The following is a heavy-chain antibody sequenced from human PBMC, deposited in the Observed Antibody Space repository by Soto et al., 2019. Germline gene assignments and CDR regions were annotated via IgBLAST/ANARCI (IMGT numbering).Heavy chain of an antibody. CDR2: IVPLFGAE. V-gene: IGHV1-69*01. D-gene: IGHD2-15*01. J-gene: IGHJ4*02. Sequence: QVRLEQSGSEVKRPGSSVKVSCKASGDILSSFGLSWVRQAPGQGLEWMGGIVPLFGAENYAQRFQGRVTIIADESTNTAYKELSCLRSEDTAVYYCARDRLPHCSGGSCYSEFAHWGQGTLVIVSS. CDR1: GDILSSFG. CDR3: ARDRLPHCSGGSCYSEFAH.